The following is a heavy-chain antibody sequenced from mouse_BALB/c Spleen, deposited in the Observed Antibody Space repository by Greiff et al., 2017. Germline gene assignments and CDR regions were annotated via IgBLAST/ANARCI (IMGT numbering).Heavy chain of an antibody. Sequence: VQLQQSGAELVKPGASVNLSCKASGYTFTTYYVYWVKQRPGQGLEWIGEISPSNGGTNFNEKFKSKATLTVDKSSSTAYMQLSSLTSEDSAVYFCTNGYDGGFAYWGQGTLVTVSA. V-gene: IGHV1S81*02. CDR2: ISPSNGGT. J-gene: IGHJ3*01. CDR3: TNGYDGGFAY. CDR1: GYTFTTYY. D-gene: IGHD2-2*01.